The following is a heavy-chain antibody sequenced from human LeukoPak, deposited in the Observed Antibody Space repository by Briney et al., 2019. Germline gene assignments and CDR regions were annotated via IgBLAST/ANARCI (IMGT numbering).Heavy chain of an antibody. CDR1: GYTLTELS. V-gene: IGHV1-24*01. J-gene: IGHJ3*02. CDR2: FDPEDGET. D-gene: IGHD3-10*01. CDR3: ATYRSWFGELGAFDI. Sequence: ASVKVSCKVSGYTLTELSMHWVRQAPGKGLEWMGGFDPEDGETIYAQKFQGRVTMTEDTSTDTAYMELSSLRSEDTAVYYCATYRSWFGELGAFDIWGQGTMVTVSS.